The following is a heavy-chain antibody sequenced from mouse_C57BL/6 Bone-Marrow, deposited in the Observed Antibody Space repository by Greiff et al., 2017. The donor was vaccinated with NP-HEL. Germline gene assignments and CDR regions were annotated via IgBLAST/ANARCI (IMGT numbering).Heavy chain of an antibody. CDR2: IYPGSGST. V-gene: IGHV1-55*01. CDR1: GYTFTSYW. J-gene: IGHJ1*03. D-gene: IGHD1-1*01. CDR3: ARDYGSFPRGYFDD. Sequence: QVQLQQPGAELVKPGASVKMSCKASGYTFTSYWITWVKQRPGQGLEWIGDIYPGSGSTNYNEKFKSKATLTVDTSSSTAYMQLSSLTSEDSAVYYCARDYGSFPRGYFDDWGTGTTVTVSS.